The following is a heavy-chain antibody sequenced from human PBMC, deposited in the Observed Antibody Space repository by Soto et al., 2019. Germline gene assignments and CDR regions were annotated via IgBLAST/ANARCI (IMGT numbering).Heavy chain of an antibody. D-gene: IGHD2-2*01. CDR3: ARRPYCSSTSCYVY. V-gene: IGHV1-8*01. Sequence: QVQLVPSGAEVKKPGASVKVYCKASGYTFTSYDINWVRQATGQGLEWMGWMNPNSGNTGYAQKFQGRVTMTRNTSISTAYMELSSLRSEDTAVYYCARRPYCSSTSCYVYWGQGTLVTVSS. J-gene: IGHJ4*02. CDR1: GYTFTSYD. CDR2: MNPNSGNT.